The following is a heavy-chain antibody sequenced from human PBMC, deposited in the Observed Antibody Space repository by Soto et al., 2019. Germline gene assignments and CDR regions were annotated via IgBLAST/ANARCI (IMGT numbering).Heavy chain of an antibody. CDR3: ARGSPTVGRGTEEEKIDY. V-gene: IGHV4-34*01. CDR2: INHSGST. CDR1: GGSFSGYY. J-gene: IGHJ4*02. D-gene: IGHD3-16*01. Sequence: PSETLSLTCAVYGGSFSGYYWSWIRQPPGKGLEWIGEINHSGSTNYNPSLKSRVTISVDTSKNQFSLKLSSVTAADTAVYYCARGSPTVGRGTEEEKIDYWGQGTLVTVSS.